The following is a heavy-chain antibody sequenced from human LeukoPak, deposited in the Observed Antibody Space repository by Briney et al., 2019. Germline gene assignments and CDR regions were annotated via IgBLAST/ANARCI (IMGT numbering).Heavy chain of an antibody. Sequence: SETLSLACSVSGGSSSVSGYYWGWMRQPPGTGLEWIGSISYSGSTYYNPSLKSRVTISADTSKNQFSLKLSSVTAADTAVYYCARVRGFSSGSPRGAFDIWGQGTMVTVS. CDR3: ARVRGFSSGSPRGAFDI. CDR1: GGSSSVSGYY. D-gene: IGHD3-22*01. J-gene: IGHJ3*02. V-gene: IGHV4-39*07. CDR2: ISYSGST.